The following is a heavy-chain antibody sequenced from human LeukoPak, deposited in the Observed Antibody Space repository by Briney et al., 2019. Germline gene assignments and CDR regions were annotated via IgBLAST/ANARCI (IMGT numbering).Heavy chain of an antibody. CDR1: GFTFSHYN. D-gene: IGHD3-10*02. V-gene: IGHV3-48*04. CDR2: ISSSGSTI. J-gene: IGHJ6*04. CDR3: AELGITMIGGV. Sequence: QPGGSLRLSCAASGFTFSHYNMNWVRQAPGKGLEWVSYISSSGSTIYYADSVKGRFTISRDNAKNSLYLQMNSLRAEDTAVYYCAELGITMIGGVWGKGTTVTISS.